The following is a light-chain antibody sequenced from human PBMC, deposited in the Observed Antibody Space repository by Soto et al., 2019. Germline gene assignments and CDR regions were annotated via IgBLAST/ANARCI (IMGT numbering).Light chain of an antibody. CDR2: SNN. J-gene: IGLJ2*01. Sequence: QSVLTQPPSASGTPWQRVTISCSGSSSDIGSNTVNWYQQLPGTAPKLLIYSNNQRPSGVPDRFSGSKSGTSASLAISGLQSEDEADYYCAAWDDSLNGVVFGGGTKSPS. V-gene: IGLV1-44*01. CDR1: SSDIGSNT. CDR3: AAWDDSLNGVV.